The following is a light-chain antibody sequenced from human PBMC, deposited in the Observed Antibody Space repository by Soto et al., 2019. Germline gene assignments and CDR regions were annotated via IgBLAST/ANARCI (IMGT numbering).Light chain of an antibody. CDR3: QQLNSDPFT. CDR1: QGISTD. CDR2: DAS. J-gene: IGKJ4*01. V-gene: IGKV1-9*01. Sequence: DIQLTQSPSFLSASVGDRVTITCRASQGISTDLAWYQQAPGKAPRLLIYDASTLQSGVPSRFSGSGSGTDFTLTISSLQLEDFATYYCQQLNSDPFTFGGGTKVEVK.